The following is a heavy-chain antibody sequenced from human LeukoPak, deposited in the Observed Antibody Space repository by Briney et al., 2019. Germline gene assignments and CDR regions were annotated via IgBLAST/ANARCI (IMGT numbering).Heavy chain of an antibody. CDR3: ARSGKWELLRANWFDP. V-gene: IGHV3-7*03. D-gene: IGHD1-26*01. CDR1: GFTFSSYW. CDR2: IRQDGSVK. J-gene: IGHJ5*02. Sequence: GGSLRLSCAASGFTFSSYWMSWVRQAPGKGLEWVANIRQDGSVKYYVDSVKGRFTISRDNAKNSLYLQMNSLRAEDTAVYYCARSGKWELLRANWFDPWGQGTLVTVSS.